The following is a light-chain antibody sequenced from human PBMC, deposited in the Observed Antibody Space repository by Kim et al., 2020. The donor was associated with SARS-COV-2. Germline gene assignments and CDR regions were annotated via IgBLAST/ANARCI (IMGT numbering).Light chain of an antibody. Sequence: ASVGERVTITCRARQGISNDLAWYQQKPGKVPKLLIYAASALRSGVPSRFSGSGSGTDFTLTISSLQPEDAASYYCQKYNGAPWAFGQGTKVAIK. V-gene: IGKV1-27*01. J-gene: IGKJ1*01. CDR2: AAS. CDR3: QKYNGAPWA. CDR1: QGISND.